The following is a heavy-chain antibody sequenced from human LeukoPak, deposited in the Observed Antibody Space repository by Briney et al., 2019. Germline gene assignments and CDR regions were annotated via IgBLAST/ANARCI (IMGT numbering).Heavy chain of an antibody. CDR1: GFNVSKNY. J-gene: IGHJ6*04. CDR3: VRDLAPLLWFGEPREV. Sequence: GGSLRLSCAASGFNVSKNYMSWVRQAPGKGLEWVSVIYSAGTTYYADSVRGRFTISREKSKNTLHLQMNSLRAEDTAVYFCVRDLAPLLWFGEPREVWGKGTTVTVSS. CDR2: IYSAGTT. V-gene: IGHV3-53*01. D-gene: IGHD3-10*01.